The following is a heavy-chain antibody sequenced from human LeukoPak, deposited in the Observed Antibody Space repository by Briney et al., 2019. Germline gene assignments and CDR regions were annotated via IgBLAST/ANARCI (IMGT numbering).Heavy chain of an antibody. CDR2: ISSSSSTI. CDR3: ARDRRAPFYYYYYMDV. Sequence: GGPLRLSCAASGFTFSSYSMNWVRQAPGKGLEWVSYISSSSSTIYYADSVKGRFTISRDKAKNSLYLQMNSLRAEDTAVYYCARDRRAPFYYYYYMDVWGKGTTVTVSS. J-gene: IGHJ6*03. CDR1: GFTFSSYS. V-gene: IGHV3-48*01.